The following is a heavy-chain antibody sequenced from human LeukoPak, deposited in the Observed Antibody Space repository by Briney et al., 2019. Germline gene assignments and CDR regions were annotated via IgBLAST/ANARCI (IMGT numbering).Heavy chain of an antibody. D-gene: IGHD3-22*01. CDR2: IYPGDSDT. Sequence: GESLKISCKGSGYSFTSYWIGWVRQMPGKGLEWMGIIYPGDSDTRYSPSFQGQVTISADKSISTAYLQWSSLKASDTAMYYCARLDSSRYYVEPNWFDPWGQGTLVTVSS. CDR1: GYSFTSYW. CDR3: ARLDSSRYYVEPNWFDP. V-gene: IGHV5-51*01. J-gene: IGHJ5*02.